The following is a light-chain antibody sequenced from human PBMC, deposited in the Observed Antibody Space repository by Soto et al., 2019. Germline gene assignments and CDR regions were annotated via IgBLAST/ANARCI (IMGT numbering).Light chain of an antibody. J-gene: IGKJ5*01. Sequence: EIVLTQSPGTLSLSPGERATLSCRASQSVGSYLAWYQQQPGQAPRLLINDASHRAAGIPARFSGSGSGTDFTLTISSLETEDFAVYYCKQRSNWPPNFGQGTRLEIK. CDR1: QSVGSY. CDR2: DAS. CDR3: KQRSNWPPN. V-gene: IGKV3-11*01.